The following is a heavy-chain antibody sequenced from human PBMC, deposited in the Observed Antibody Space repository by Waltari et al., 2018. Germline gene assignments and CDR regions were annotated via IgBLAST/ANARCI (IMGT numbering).Heavy chain of an antibody. J-gene: IGHJ3*02. CDR1: GGSISSYY. V-gene: IGHV4-59*01. D-gene: IGHD3-3*01. Sequence: QVQLQESGPGLVKPSETLSLTCTVSGGSISSYYWSWIRQPPGKGLEWIVYIYYSGSTNYNPSLKSRVTISVDTSKNQFSLKLSSVTAADTAVYYCARDFWSGYPHPDAFDIWGQGTMVTVSS. CDR3: ARDFWSGYPHPDAFDI. CDR2: IYYSGST.